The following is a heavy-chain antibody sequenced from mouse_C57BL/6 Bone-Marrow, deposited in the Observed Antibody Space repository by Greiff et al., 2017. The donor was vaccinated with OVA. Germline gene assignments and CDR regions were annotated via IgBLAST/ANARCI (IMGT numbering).Heavy chain of an antibody. CDR2: INPSNGGT. V-gene: IGHV1-53*01. CDR3: ARLTAQATFYYFDY. J-gene: IGHJ2*01. D-gene: IGHD3-2*02. Sequence: QVQLQQSGAELVRPGTSVKMSCKASGYTFTSYWMPWVKQRPGQGLEWIGNINPSNGGTNYNEKFKSKATLTVDKSSSTAYMQLSSLTSEDSAVYYCARLTAQATFYYFDYWGKGTTLTVAS. CDR1: GYTFTSYW.